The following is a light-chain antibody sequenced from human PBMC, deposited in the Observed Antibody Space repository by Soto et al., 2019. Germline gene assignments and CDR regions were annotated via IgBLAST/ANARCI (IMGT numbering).Light chain of an antibody. CDR1: QSISTE. Sequence: EIVMTHSPATLSVSPGERATLSCRASQSISTELAWDQHKPGQPPRLLLYSASTRATGVPARFTGSGSGSEFTLTISGLQSGDFAVYYWQQCHNAPLTFGQGTMLEI. CDR2: SAS. V-gene: IGKV3-15*01. J-gene: IGKJ2*01. CDR3: QQCHNAPLT.